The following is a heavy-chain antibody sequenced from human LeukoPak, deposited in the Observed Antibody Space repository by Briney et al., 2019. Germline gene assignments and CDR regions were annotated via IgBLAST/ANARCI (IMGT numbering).Heavy chain of an antibody. J-gene: IGHJ2*01. Sequence: PGGSLRLSCATSGFTFSNYGMHWVRQAPGKGLEWVAVVSYEGKSQYYADSVKGRFTISRDNSKNTLYLQMNSLRAEDTAVYYCARDRPIAAAEDWYFDLWGRGTLVTVSS. CDR1: GFTFSNYG. CDR3: ARDRPIAAAEDWYFDL. V-gene: IGHV3-30*03. D-gene: IGHD6-13*01. CDR2: VSYEGKSQ.